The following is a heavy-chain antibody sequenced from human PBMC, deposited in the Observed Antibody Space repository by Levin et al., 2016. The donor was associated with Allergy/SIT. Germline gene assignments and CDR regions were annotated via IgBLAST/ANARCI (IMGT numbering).Heavy chain of an antibody. CDR2: IYYSGST. Sequence: WIRQPPGKGLEWIGYIYYSGSTYYNPSLKSRVTMSVDTSKNQFSLKLTSVTAADTAVYYCARGHDFWSGYPFDYWGQGTLVTVSS. J-gene: IGHJ4*02. V-gene: IGHV4-31*02. CDR3: ARGHDFWSGYPFDY. D-gene: IGHD3-3*01.